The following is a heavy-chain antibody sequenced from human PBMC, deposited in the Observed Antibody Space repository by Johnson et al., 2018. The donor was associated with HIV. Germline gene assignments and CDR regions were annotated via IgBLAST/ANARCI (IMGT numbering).Heavy chain of an antibody. CDR2: INSDGSST. CDR3: AKVRYYDRDAFDI. J-gene: IGHJ3*02. Sequence: VQLVESGGGLVQPGGSLRLSCAASGFTFSSYWMHWVRQAPGKGLVWVSRINSDGSSTSYADSVKGRFAISRDNAKNTLYLQMNSLRAEDTAVYYCAKVRYYDRDAFDIWGKGTMVTVSS. V-gene: IGHV3-74*01. D-gene: IGHD3-22*01. CDR1: GFTFSSYW.